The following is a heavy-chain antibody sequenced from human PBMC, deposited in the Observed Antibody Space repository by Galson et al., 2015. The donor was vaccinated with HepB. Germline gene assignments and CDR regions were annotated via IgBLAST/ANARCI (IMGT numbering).Heavy chain of an antibody. CDR1: GFSFSNAW. CDR2: IKSNTDGGTT. J-gene: IGHJ4*02. D-gene: IGHD1-7*01. V-gene: IGHV3-15*01. CDR3: TELTSGY. Sequence: SLRLSCAASGFSFSNAWMSWVRQAPGKGLEWVGRIKSNTDGGTTDHAAPVKGRFTISRDDSKNTLYLQMNSLKAEDTAVYYCTELTSGYWGQGTLVTVSS.